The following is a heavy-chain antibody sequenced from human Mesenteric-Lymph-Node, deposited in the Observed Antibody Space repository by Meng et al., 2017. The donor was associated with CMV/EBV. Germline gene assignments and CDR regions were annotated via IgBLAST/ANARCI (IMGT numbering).Heavy chain of an antibody. V-gene: IGHV3-21*01. CDR1: GFTFSSYS. Sequence: GESLKISCAASGFTFSSYSMNWVRQAPGKGLEWVSSISSSSSYIYYADSVKGRFTISRDNAKNSLYLQMNSLRAEDTAVYYCARDSGDYLGVDHWGQGTLVTVSS. D-gene: IGHD1-26*01. J-gene: IGHJ4*02. CDR2: ISSSSSYI. CDR3: ARDSGDYLGVDH.